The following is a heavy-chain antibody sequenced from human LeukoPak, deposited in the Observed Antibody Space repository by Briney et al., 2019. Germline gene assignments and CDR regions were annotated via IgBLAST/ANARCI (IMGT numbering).Heavy chain of an antibody. J-gene: IGHJ6*02. Sequence: PGGSLRLSCTASGFTFSSYSMNWVRQAPGKGLEWVSSISSSSSYIYYADSVKGRFTISRDNAKNSLYLQMNSLRAEDTAVYYCAGAGGGPPLRGYYGMDVWGQGTTVTVSS. CDR3: AGAGGGPPLRGYYGMDV. CDR1: GFTFSSYS. V-gene: IGHV3-21*01. CDR2: ISSSSSYI. D-gene: IGHD4-23*01.